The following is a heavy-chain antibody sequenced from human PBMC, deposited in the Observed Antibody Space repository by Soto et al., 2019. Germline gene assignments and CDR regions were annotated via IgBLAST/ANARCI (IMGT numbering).Heavy chain of an antibody. CDR2: IYHSGST. Sequence: SETLSLTCTVSGGSISSYYWSWIRQPPGKGLEWIGNIYHSGSTIYDPYLRSRVTLSVDTTNNQFSLRLSSVTAADTAVYFCARQQYCGSSTCYDSLYYQYMDVWGKGTMVTVSS. J-gene: IGHJ6*03. D-gene: IGHD2-2*01. V-gene: IGHV4-59*08. CDR3: ARQQYCGSSTCYDSLYYQYMDV. CDR1: GGSISSYY.